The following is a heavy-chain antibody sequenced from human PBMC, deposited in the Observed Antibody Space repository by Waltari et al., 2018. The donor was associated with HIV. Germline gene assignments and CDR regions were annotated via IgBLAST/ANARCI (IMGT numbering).Heavy chain of an antibody. CDR3: ARREATVVRGVYYYGMDV. CDR2: IQDDWGST. D-gene: IGHD3-10*01. J-gene: IGHJ6*02. Sequence: EVQLVESGGGLVQPGGSLRLSCAASGFTFRSYWMHWVRQAPGKGLGWVSRIQDDWGSTSYADFVKGRFTISRDNAKNTLYLEMNRLRAEDTAVYYCARREATVVRGVYYYGMDVWGQGTTVTVSS. V-gene: IGHV3-74*01. CDR1: GFTFRSYW.